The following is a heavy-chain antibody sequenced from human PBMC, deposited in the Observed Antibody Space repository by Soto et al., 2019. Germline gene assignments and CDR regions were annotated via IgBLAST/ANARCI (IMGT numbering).Heavy chain of an antibody. CDR1: GGSFSGYY. CDR3: ARVSRHIVVVPAAMINNWFDP. V-gene: IGHV4-34*01. Sequence: SETLSLTCAVYGGSFSGYYWSWIRQPPGKGLEWIGEINHSGSTNYNPSLKSRVTISVDTSKNQFSLKLSSVTAADTAVYYCARVSRHIVVVPAAMINNWFDPWGQGTLVTVSS. J-gene: IGHJ5*02. CDR2: INHSGST. D-gene: IGHD2-2*01.